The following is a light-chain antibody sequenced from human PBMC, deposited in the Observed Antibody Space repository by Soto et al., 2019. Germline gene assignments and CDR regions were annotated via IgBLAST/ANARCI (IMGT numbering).Light chain of an antibody. CDR1: QSISNY. V-gene: IGKV3-11*01. Sequence: EIVLTQSPGTLSLSPGERATLSCRASQSISNYFAWYQHRPGQAPRLLISGASKMASGVPARFGSSGSGTDLTLTISSLETEDFAVYCCQQRSQWSPLNFGGGTTVEIK. CDR3: QQRSQWSPLN. J-gene: IGKJ4*01. CDR2: GAS.